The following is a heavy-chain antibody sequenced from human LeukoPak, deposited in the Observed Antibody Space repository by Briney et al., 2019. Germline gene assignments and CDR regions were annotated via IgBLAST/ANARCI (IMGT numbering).Heavy chain of an antibody. V-gene: IGHV3-74*01. CDR1: GFTFSNYL. CDR2: INSDGSST. Sequence: PGGSLRLSCAASGFTFSNYLMHWVRQAPGKGLVWVSRINSDGSSTSYADSVKGRFTISRDNAKNTLYLQMNSLRAEDTAVYYCARVSSGSYFGYYYYYMDVWGKGTTVTVSS. CDR3: ARVSSGSYFGYYYYYMDV. J-gene: IGHJ6*03. D-gene: IGHD1-26*01.